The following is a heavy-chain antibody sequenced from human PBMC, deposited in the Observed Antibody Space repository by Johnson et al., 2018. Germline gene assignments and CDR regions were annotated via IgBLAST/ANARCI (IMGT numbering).Heavy chain of an antibody. CDR2: ISYDGSNK. D-gene: IGHD2-15*01. V-gene: IGHV3-30*14. CDR1: GFTFSSYA. Sequence: QVQLVQSGGGVVQPGRSLRLSCAASGFTFSSYAMHWVRQAPGKGLEWVAVISYDGSNKYYADSVKGRFTISRDNSKNTLYLQMVSLRAEDMAVSYCARTRYCSGGRCAFEIWGQVTMVTVSS. CDR3: ARTRYCSGGRCAFEI. J-gene: IGHJ3*02.